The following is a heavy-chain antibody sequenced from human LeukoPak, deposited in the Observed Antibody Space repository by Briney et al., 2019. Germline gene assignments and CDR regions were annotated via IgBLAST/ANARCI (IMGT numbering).Heavy chain of an antibody. CDR1: GGSLSSNNW. D-gene: IGHD2-15*01. CDR3: ARDIVVVVAATYYYYGMDV. J-gene: IGHJ6*02. V-gene: IGHV4-4*02. Sequence: SETLSLTCAVSGGSLSSNNWWSWVRQPPGKGLEWIGEIFHSGSTNYNPSLKSRVTISVDKSKNQFSLKLSSVTAADTAVYYCARDIVVVVAATYYYYGMDVWGQGTTVTVSS. CDR2: IFHSGST.